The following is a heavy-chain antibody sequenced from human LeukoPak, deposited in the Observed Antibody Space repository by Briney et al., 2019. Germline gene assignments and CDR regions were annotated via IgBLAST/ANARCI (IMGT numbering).Heavy chain of an antibody. CDR2: LWYDGSNK. Sequence: PGGSLRLSCAASGFTFSSYGMHWVRQAPGKGLEWVAVLWYDGSNKYYADSVKGRFTISRDNSKNTLYLQMNSLRAEDTAVYYCAKDISPWSVTPYYFDYWGQGTLVTVSS. CDR3: AKDISPWSVTPYYFDY. V-gene: IGHV3-33*06. J-gene: IGHJ4*02. CDR1: GFTFSSYG. D-gene: IGHD4-17*01.